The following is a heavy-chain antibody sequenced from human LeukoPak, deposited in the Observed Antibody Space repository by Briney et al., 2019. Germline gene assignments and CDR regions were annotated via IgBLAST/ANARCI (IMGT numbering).Heavy chain of an antibody. CDR3: AREEYSSDWYGHDS. CDR1: GGSISSTNYY. J-gene: IGHJ4*02. CDR2: IYYTGTT. D-gene: IGHD6-13*01. Sequence: SETLSLTCTVSGGSISSTNYYRAWIRQPPGRGLEWIGSIYYTGTTFDNPSLKSRVTLSVDTSKNQFSLRLTSVTAADTAFYYCAREEYSSDWYGHDSWGQGTLVTVSS. V-gene: IGHV4-39*07.